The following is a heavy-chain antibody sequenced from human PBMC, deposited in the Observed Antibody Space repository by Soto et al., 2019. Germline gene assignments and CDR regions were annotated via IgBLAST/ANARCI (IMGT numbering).Heavy chain of an antibody. CDR2: FNPSGLST. J-gene: IGHJ4*02. CDR3: AKVTHSGPIAVAGTLGS. CDR1: GSITNHH. D-gene: IGHD6-19*01. V-gene: IGHV1-46*01. Sequence: QVHLVQSGAEVKKPGASVNVSCQASGSITNHHMHWVRPAPGQGLEWMGIFNPSGLSTTYAQKFQGRVTITRDTSPSTVYMEVSSLTSEDTAVYFCAKVTHSGPIAVAGTLGSWGQGTLVIVSS.